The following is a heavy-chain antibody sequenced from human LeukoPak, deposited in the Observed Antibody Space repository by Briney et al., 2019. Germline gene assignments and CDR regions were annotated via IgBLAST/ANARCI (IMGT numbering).Heavy chain of an antibody. CDR2: LSGSGNNT. V-gene: IGHV3-23*01. D-gene: IGHD4-11*01. CDR1: GFTFSSYA. CDR3: AKDRRPTTVVTYPSD. Sequence: PGGSLRLSCAASGFTFSSYAMSWVRQAPGKGLEWVSALSGSGNNTYYADSVKGRFTISRDNSKNTLYLQMNSLRAEDTAVYYCAKDRRPTTVVTYPSDWGQGTLVTVSS. J-gene: IGHJ4*02.